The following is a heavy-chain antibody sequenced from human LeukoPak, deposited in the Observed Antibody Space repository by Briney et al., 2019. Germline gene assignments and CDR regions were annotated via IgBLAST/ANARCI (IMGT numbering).Heavy chain of an antibody. CDR3: ARELGSGWYDY. V-gene: IGHV4-34*01. D-gene: IGHD6-19*01. J-gene: IGHJ4*02. Sequence: PSETLSLTCAVYGGSFSGYYWSWIRQPPGKGLEWVGEINHSGSTNYNPSLKSRVTISVDTSKNQFSLKLSSVTAADTAVYYCARELGSGWYDYWGQGTLVTVSS. CDR1: GGSFSGYY. CDR2: INHSGST.